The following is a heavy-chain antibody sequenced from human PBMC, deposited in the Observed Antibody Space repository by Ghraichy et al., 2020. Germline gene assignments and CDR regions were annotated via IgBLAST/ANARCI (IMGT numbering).Heavy chain of an antibody. V-gene: IGHV3-53*01. J-gene: IGHJ4*02. CDR2: LYSGGTT. Sequence: GSLRLSCAASGFTVSNNYMNWVRQAPGKGLEWVSVLYSGGTTYYADSVKGRFTVSRDNSKNTLYLQMNSLRAEDTAVYYCARGGPSGFDYWGQGTLVTVSS. CDR1: GFTVSNNY. D-gene: IGHD3-10*01. CDR3: ARGGPSGFDY.